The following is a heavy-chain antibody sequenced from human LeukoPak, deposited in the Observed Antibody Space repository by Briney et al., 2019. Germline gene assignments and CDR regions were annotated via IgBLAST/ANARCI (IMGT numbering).Heavy chain of an antibody. CDR3: ARERESRLLAAPDH. CDR2: ISSSSSTI. Sequence: GSLRLSCAASGFIFSSYSMNWVRQAPGKGLEWVSYISSSSSTIYYADSVKGRFTISRDNSKNTLYLQMNSLRAEDTAVYYCARERESRLLAAPDHWGQGTLVTVSS. J-gene: IGHJ4*02. CDR1: GFIFSSYS. V-gene: IGHV3-48*01. D-gene: IGHD6-6*01.